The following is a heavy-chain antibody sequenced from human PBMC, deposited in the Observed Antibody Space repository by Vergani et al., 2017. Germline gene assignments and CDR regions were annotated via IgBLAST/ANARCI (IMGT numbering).Heavy chain of an antibody. D-gene: IGHD3-10*01. CDR2: INPNSGGT. J-gene: IGHJ6*02. V-gene: IGHV1-2*02. CDR3: ARESSHMVRGVLYYYGMDV. Sequence: QVQLVQSGAEVKKPGASVKVSCKASGYTFTGYYMHWVRQAPGQGLEWMGWINPNSGGTNYAQKFQGRVTMTRDTSTSTAYMELSRLRSDDTAVYYCARESSHMVRGVLYYYGMDVWGQGTTVTVSS. CDR1: GYTFTGYY.